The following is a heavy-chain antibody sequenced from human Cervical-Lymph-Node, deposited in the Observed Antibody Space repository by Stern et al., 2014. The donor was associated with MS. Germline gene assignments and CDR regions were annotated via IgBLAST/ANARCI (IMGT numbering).Heavy chain of an antibody. Sequence: EVQLVESGGEVKKPGESLKISCKGSGYSFSSYWIGWVRQMPGRGLEWMGIIFPGDSDTTYSPSFQGQVTFSADRSISTAYLQWSSLKASDTAMYYCAISPYIHDSTGYYYDIDYWGQGTLVTVSS. V-gene: IGHV5-51*01. D-gene: IGHD3-22*01. CDR2: IFPGDSDT. J-gene: IGHJ4*02. CDR3: AISPYIHDSTGYYYDIDY. CDR1: GYSFSSYW.